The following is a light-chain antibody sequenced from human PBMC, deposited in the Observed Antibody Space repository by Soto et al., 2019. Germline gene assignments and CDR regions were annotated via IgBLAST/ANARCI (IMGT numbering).Light chain of an antibody. V-gene: IGKV3-20*01. J-gene: IGKJ1*01. Sequence: DIVLTQSPGTLSLSPGDRAVLSCRASQSVSSRKFAWYQQKRGQPPRLLIYGASTRATGIPDRFSGSGSGTDFTLVISRLEPEDFAVYYCQQFGSVPETFGQGTTVDLK. CDR1: QSVSSRK. CDR2: GAS. CDR3: QQFGSVPET.